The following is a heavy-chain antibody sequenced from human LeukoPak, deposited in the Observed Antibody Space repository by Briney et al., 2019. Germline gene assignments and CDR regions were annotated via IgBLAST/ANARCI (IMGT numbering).Heavy chain of an antibody. J-gene: IGHJ4*02. CDR3: TTDWAGY. CDR1: GFTFSNVW. Sequence: GGSLRLSCAASGFTFSNVWMSWVRQAPGKGLEWVGRIKSKTDGGTADYAAAAKGRFTISRDDSKNTLFLQMNSLKTEDTAVYYCTTDWAGYWGQGTLVTVSS. V-gene: IGHV3-15*01. D-gene: IGHD3-16*01. CDR2: IKSKTDGGTA.